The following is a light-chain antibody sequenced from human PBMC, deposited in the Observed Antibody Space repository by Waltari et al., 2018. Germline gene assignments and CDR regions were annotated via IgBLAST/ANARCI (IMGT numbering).Light chain of an antibody. Sequence: QSVLTQPPSVSEAPRQRVTISCAGSSPNIGNQAVPWDQQLPGKAPRLLIYYDDLLPSGVSDRFSGSKSGTSASLAINGLQPEDEGHYYCAAWDGYLNGVIFGGGTKLTVL. V-gene: IGLV1-36*01. J-gene: IGLJ2*01. CDR1: SPNIGNQA. CDR2: YDD. CDR3: AAWDGYLNGVI.